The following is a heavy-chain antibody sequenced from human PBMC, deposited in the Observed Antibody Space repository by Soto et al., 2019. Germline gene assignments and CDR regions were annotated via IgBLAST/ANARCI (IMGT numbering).Heavy chain of an antibody. Sequence: QVHLVQSGAEVKKPGASVKVSCQASGYAFTTYGITWVRQAPGQGLEWMGWISAHNGNTYYAQKLQGRVTVTRDTSTSTAYMELRSLRSADTAVYYCARGRYGDYWGQGARVTVSS. CDR3: ARGRYGDY. CDR1: GYAFTTYG. J-gene: IGHJ4*02. CDR2: ISAHNGNT. D-gene: IGHD1-1*01. V-gene: IGHV1-18*01.